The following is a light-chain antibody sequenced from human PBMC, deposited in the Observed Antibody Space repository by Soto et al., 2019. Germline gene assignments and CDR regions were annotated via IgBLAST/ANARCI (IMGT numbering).Light chain of an antibody. CDR2: RNN. CDR1: SSNIGSNY. CDR3: AAWDDSLSGRDVV. Sequence: VLTQPPSASGTPGQRVTISCSGSSSNIGSNYVYWYQQLPGTAPKLLIYRNNQRPSGVPDRFSGSKSGTSASLAISGLRSEDEADYYCAAWDDSLSGRDVVFGGGTQLTVL. V-gene: IGLV1-47*01. J-gene: IGLJ2*01.